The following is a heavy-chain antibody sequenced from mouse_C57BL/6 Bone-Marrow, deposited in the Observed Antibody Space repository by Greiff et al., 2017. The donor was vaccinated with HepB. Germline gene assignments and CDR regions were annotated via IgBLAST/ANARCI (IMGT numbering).Heavy chain of an antibody. CDR2: IHPNSGST. V-gene: IGHV1-64*01. CDR3: ARGRGNYLFDY. J-gene: IGHJ2*01. D-gene: IGHD2-1*01. CDR1: GYTFTSYW. Sequence: VQLQQSGPELVKPGASVKLSCKASGYTFTSYWMHWVKQRPGQGLEWIGMIHPNSGSTNYNEKFKSKATLTVDKSSSTAYMQLSSLTSEDSAVYYCARGRGNYLFDYWGQGTTLTVSS.